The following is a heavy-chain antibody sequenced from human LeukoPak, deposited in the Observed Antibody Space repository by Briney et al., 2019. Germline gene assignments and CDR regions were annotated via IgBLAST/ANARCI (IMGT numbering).Heavy chain of an antibody. Sequence: KTSETLSLTCTVSGGSISSYYWNWIRQPPGKGLEWIANIHYSGSTNYDPSLKSRVTISVDTSNNQFSLKLSSVTAADTAVYYFARQLLRGYYDSSGYYFDFWGQGPLVTVSS. V-gene: IGHV4-59*08. CDR2: IHYSGST. D-gene: IGHD3-22*01. CDR3: ARQLLRGYYDSSGYYFDF. CDR1: GGSISSYY. J-gene: IGHJ4*02.